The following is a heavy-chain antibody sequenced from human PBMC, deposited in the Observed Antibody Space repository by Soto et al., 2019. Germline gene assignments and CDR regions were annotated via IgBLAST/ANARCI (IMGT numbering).Heavy chain of an antibody. J-gene: IGHJ4*02. V-gene: IGHV3-23*01. D-gene: IGHD3-3*01. CDR1: GFTFSSYA. Sequence: GGSLRLSCAASGFTFSSYAMSWVRQAPGKGLEWVSAISGSGGSTYYADSVKGRFTISRDNSKNTLYLQMNSLRAEDTAVYYCAKDTYYDFWSGYLDYWGQGTLVTVSS. CDR3: AKDTYYDFWSGYLDY. CDR2: ISGSGGST.